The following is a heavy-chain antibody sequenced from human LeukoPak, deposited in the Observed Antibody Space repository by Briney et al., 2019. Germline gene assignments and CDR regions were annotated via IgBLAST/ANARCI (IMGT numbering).Heavy chain of an antibody. Sequence: QTGGSLRLSCAASGFTFSSYAMSWVRQAPGKGLEWVSTISDNGGSTYYADSVKGRFTISRDNYKNTLYLQMNSLRAEDTAVYYCAKPPPDSSSWLFDYWGQGALVTVSS. J-gene: IGHJ4*02. D-gene: IGHD6-13*01. CDR2: ISDNGGST. CDR1: GFTFSSYA. CDR3: AKPPPDSSSWLFDY. V-gene: IGHV3-23*01.